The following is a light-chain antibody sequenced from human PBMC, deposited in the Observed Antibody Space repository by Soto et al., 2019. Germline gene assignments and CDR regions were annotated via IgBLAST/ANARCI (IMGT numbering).Light chain of an antibody. CDR1: SSDVGSYNL. J-gene: IGLJ1*01. CDR2: EAI. Sequence: QSVLTQPASVSGSPGQSITISCTGTSSDVGSYNLVSWYQQHPGKTPKLMIYEAIKRPSGVSNRFSGSKSGNTASLTISGLQAEDEADYYCSSYAGSSTYVFGTGTKLTVL. CDR3: SSYAGSSTYV. V-gene: IGLV2-23*01.